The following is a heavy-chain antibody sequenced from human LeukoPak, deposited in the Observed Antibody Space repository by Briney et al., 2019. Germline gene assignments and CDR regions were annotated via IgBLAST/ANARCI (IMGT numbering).Heavy chain of an antibody. J-gene: IGHJ3*02. CDR3: ARDPIRIRTDDAFDI. CDR2: IWYDGSNK. V-gene: IGHV3-33*08. D-gene: IGHD2/OR15-2a*01. Sequence: PGGSLRLSCAASGFTFSSYGMHWVRQAPGKGLEWVAVIWYDGSNKYYADSVKGRFTISRDNSKNTLYLQMNSLRAEDTAVYYCARDPIRIRTDDAFDIWGQGTMVTVSS. CDR1: GFTFSSYG.